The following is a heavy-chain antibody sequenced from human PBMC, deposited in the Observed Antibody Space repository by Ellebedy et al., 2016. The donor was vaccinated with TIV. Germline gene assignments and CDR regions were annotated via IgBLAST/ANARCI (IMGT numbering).Heavy chain of an antibody. CDR3: ASELCSGGSCYFALDY. V-gene: IGHV3-7*03. CDR1: GFTVSSNY. CDR2: VKQDGSDK. D-gene: IGHD2-15*01. J-gene: IGHJ4*02. Sequence: GGSLRLSCAASGFTVSSNYISWVRQAPGKGLEWVANVKQDGSDKFYVDSVKGRFTISRDNPNNSLYLQMNSLRAEDTAVYYCASELCSGGSCYFALDYWGQGTLVTVSS.